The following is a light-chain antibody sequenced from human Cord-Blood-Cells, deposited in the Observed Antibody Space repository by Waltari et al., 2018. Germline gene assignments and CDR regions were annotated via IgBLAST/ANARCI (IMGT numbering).Light chain of an antibody. Sequence: QPVLTQPPSVSAAPGQRVPISCPGSSSNIGAGSDLHWYQQLPGTAPKLLIYGNSNRPSGVPDRFSGSKSGTSASLAITGLQAEDEADYYCQSYDSSLSGWVFGGGTKLTVL. CDR2: GNS. CDR3: QSYDSSLSGWV. V-gene: IGLV1-40*01. J-gene: IGLJ3*02. CDR1: SSNIGAGSD.